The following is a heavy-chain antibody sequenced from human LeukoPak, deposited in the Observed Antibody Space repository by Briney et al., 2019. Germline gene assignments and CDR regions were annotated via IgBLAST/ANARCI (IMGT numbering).Heavy chain of an antibody. CDR2: ISSSSSTI. CDR3: AKDKDSGSYYTPFDY. D-gene: IGHD1-26*01. CDR1: GFTFSSYS. V-gene: IGHV3-48*01. Sequence: PGGSLRLSCAASGFTFSSYSMNWVRQAPGKGLEWVSYISSSSSTIYYADSVKGRFTISRDNAKNPLYLQMNSLRAEDTAVYYCAKDKDSGSYYTPFDYWGQGTLVTVSS. J-gene: IGHJ4*02.